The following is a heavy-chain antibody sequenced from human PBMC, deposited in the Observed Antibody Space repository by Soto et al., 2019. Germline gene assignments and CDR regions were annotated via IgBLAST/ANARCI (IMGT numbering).Heavy chain of an antibody. CDR1: GGSISSSNW. Sequence: QVQLQESGPGLVKPSGTLSLTCAVSGGSISSSNWWSWVRQPPGKGLEWIGEIYHSGSTNYYPSLKSRVTTSVDKSKNQFSLKLSSVTAADTAVYYCARNRIAVAGTFDYWGQGTLVTVSS. V-gene: IGHV4-4*02. J-gene: IGHJ4*02. CDR2: IYHSGST. D-gene: IGHD6-19*01. CDR3: ARNRIAVAGTFDY.